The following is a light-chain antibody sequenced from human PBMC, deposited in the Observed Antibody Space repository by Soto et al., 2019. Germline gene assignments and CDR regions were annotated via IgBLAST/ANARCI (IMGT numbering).Light chain of an antibody. CDR3: QSYDSSLSVV. CDR2: GNS. V-gene: IGLV1-40*01. Sequence: QSVLTQQPSVSGAPGQRVTISCTGSSSNIGAGYDVHWYQQLPGTAPKLLIYGNSNRPSGVPDRFSGSKSGTSASLAITGLQAEDDADYYCQSYDSSLSVVFGAGTKLTVL. J-gene: IGLJ2*01. CDR1: SSNIGAGYD.